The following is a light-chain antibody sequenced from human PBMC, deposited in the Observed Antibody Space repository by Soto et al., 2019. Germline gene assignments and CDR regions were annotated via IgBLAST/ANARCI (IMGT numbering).Light chain of an antibody. CDR2: DAS. CDR3: QQYNNWPFS. Sequence: EIVLTQSPATLSLSPGERAPLSCRASQSVSSYLLWYQQKPGQAPRLLIYDASNRATGIPARFSGSGSETDFTLTISSLEPEDFAVYFCQQYNNWPFSFGQGTRLEI. V-gene: IGKV3-11*01. CDR1: QSVSSY. J-gene: IGKJ5*01.